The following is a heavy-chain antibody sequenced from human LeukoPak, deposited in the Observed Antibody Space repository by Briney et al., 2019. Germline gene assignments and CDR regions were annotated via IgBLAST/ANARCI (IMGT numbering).Heavy chain of an antibody. CDR1: GGSISSYC. Sequence: SETLSLTCTVSGGSISSYCRSWIRQPPGKGLEWIAYIYYSWSSNYNPSLKSRVTISVDTSKSQFSLKLSSVTAADAAVYYCARSYSSGWYVGYWGQGTLVTVSS. CDR2: IYYSWSS. D-gene: IGHD6-19*01. V-gene: IGHV4-59*01. CDR3: ARSYSSGWYVGY. J-gene: IGHJ4*02.